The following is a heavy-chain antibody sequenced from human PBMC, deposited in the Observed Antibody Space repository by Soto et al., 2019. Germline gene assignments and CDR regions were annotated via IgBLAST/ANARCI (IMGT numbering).Heavy chain of an antibody. CDR2: IKGDGSAK. CDR3: ARWGVDRGIDY. CDR1: GFTFGGYW. J-gene: IGHJ4*02. D-gene: IGHD3-10*01. Sequence: GGSLRLSCAASGFTFGGYWMGWVRQAPGKGLEWVANIKGDGSAKYYVDSVKGRFTLSRDNAKTSLSLQMNSLRAEDTAVYYCARWGVDRGIDYWGQGTLVTVSS. V-gene: IGHV3-7*05.